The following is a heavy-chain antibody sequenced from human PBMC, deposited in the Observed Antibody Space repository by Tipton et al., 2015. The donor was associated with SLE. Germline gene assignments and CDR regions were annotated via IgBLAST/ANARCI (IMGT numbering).Heavy chain of an antibody. D-gene: IGHD1-26*01. J-gene: IGHJ4*02. CDR3: ARDHFPRDQGYSGSYDY. V-gene: IGHV4-34*01. CDR1: GGSIINNY. Sequence: TLSLTCNVSGGSIINNYWAWIRQPPGKGLEWIGEINRSGSTNYNPSLKSRVTISVDTSKNQFSLKLSSVTAADTAVYYCARDHFPRDQGYSGSYDYWGQGTLVAVSS. CDR2: INRSGST.